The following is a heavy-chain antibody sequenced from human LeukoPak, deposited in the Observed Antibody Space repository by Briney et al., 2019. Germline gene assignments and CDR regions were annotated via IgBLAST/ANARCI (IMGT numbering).Heavy chain of an antibody. CDR1: GFTFSGLG. Sequence: GVFLRLSCAASGFTFSGLGMHWVRQAPGKGLEWVAVIWYDGSNKYYADSVKSRFTNSRDNSKNTLYLEMNSLRAEDTAVYYCARDTDPGRTTVTFDYWGQGTLVTVSS. V-gene: IGHV3-33*01. D-gene: IGHD4-17*01. J-gene: IGHJ4*02. CDR2: IWYDGSNK. CDR3: ARDTDPGRTTVTFDY.